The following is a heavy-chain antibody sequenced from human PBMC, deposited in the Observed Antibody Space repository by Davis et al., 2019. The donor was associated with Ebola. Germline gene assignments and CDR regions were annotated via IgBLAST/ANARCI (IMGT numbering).Heavy chain of an antibody. V-gene: IGHV3-7*03. CDR3: ARDFYSSSGDY. Sequence: GESLKISCAASGFTFSSYWMSWVRQAPGKGLEWVANIKQDGSEKYYVDSVKGRFTISRDNAKNSLYLQMNSLRAEDTAVYYCARDFYSSSGDYWGQGTLVTVSS. J-gene: IGHJ4*02. D-gene: IGHD6-13*01. CDR1: GFTFSSYW. CDR2: IKQDGSEK.